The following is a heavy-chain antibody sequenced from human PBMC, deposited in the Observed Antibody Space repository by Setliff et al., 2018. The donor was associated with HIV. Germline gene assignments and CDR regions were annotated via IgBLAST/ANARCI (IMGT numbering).Heavy chain of an antibody. D-gene: IGHD1-7*01. CDR3: ARPVSKNFYGMDV. CDR1: GDSISSHY. Sequence: SETLSLTCTVSGDSISSHYWSWIRQPPGKGLEWIGTLYFNGGTSYNPSLKSRVTISGDTSNNRVSLTLSSVTAADTAVYFCARPVSKNFYGMDVWGQGTTVTVSS. CDR2: LYFNGGT. V-gene: IGHV4-59*11. J-gene: IGHJ6*02.